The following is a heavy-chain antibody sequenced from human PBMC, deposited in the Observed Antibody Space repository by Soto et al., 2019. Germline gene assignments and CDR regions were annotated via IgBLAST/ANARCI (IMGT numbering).Heavy chain of an antibody. Sequence: GESLKISCQASGYSFTTYWIAWVRQTPGRGLEWMGIIYPGDSEIKYSPSFDGQVTFSVDKSTNTAYLQWIGLKTSDTGMYYCARLRCIAARQVDYYYGMDVWGQGTTVTVSS. CDR2: IYPGDSEI. CDR3: ARLRCIAARQVDYYYGMDV. V-gene: IGHV5-51*01. D-gene: IGHD6-6*01. J-gene: IGHJ6*02. CDR1: GYSFTTYW.